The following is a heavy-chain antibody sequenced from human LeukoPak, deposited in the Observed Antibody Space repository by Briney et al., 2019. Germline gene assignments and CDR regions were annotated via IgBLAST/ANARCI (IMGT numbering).Heavy chain of an antibody. D-gene: IGHD5-18*01. J-gene: IGHJ4*02. Sequence: SETLSLTCAVSGYSISSGYYWGWIRQPPGKGLEWIGTIYHNGNTYYNPSLKSRVTISVDTSKNQFSLKLSSVTAADTAVYYCARVRYNYGDSDYWGRGTLVTVPS. CDR3: ARVRYNYGDSDY. V-gene: IGHV4-38-2*01. CDR1: GYSISSGYY. CDR2: IYHNGNT.